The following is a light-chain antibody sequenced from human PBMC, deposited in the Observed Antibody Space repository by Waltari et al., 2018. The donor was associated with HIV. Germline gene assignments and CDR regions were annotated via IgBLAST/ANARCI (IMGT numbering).Light chain of an antibody. CDR3: ASWDASLNGWV. V-gene: IGLV1-44*01. CDR1: TSHIGIKT. CDR2: GNY. J-gene: IGLJ3*02. Sequence: QSVVTQPPSVSGTPGQTVTISCSGSTSHIGIKTVNWYQHLPGTAPKRLISGNYQRPSGVPDRFSASKSGTSASLAISGLQSEDEADYYCASWDASLNGWVFGGGTKLTVL.